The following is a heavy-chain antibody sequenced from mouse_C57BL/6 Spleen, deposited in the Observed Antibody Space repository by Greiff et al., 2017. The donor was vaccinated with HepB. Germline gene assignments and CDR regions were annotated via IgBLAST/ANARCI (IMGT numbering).Heavy chain of an antibody. J-gene: IGHJ4*01. CDR2: INPNNGGT. V-gene: IGHV1-26*01. CDR1: GYTFTDYY. D-gene: IGHD1-1*01. CDR3: ARSVTTVVPYAMDY. Sequence: EVKLQQSGPELVKPGASVKISCKASGYTFTDYYMNWVKQSHGKSLEWIGDINPNNGGTSYNQKFKGKATLTVDKSSSTAYMELRSLTSEDSAVYYCARSVTTVVPYAMDYWGQGTSVTVSS.